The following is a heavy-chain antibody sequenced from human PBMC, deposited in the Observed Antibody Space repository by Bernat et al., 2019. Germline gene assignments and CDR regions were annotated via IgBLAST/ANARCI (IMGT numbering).Heavy chain of an antibody. D-gene: IGHD1-26*01. V-gene: IGHV1-69*04. CDR2: IIPILGIA. Sequence: QVQLVQSGAEVKKPGSSVKVSCKASGGTFSSYAISWVRQAPGQGLEWMGRIIPILGIANYAQKFQGRVTITADKSTSTAYMELSSLRSEDMAVYYCARDGWELFKFWFDPWGQGTLVTVSS. CDR3: ARDGWELFKFWFDP. J-gene: IGHJ5*02. CDR1: GGTFSSYA.